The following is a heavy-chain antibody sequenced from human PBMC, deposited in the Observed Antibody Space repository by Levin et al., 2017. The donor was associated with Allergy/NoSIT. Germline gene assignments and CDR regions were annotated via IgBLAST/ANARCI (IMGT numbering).Heavy chain of an antibody. V-gene: IGHV3-74*01. CDR2: INSDGSST. J-gene: IGHJ6*02. Sequence: PGGSLRLSCAASGFTFSSYWMHWVRQAPGKGLVWVSRINSDGSSTSYADSVKGRFTISRDNAKNTLYLQMNSLRAEDTAVYYCARELHKRIVGATYYGMDVWGQGTTVTVSS. CDR1: GFTFSSYW. CDR3: ARELHKRIVGATYYGMDV. D-gene: IGHD1-26*01.